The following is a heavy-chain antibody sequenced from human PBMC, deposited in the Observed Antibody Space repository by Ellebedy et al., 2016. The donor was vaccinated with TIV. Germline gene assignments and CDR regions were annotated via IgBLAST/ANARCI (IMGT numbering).Heavy chain of an antibody. Sequence: AASVKVPCKASEYTFTSYYMHWARQAPGQGLEWRGIINPSDSSTSYAQNFQGRVTMTRDTSTSTVYMELSSLRSEDTAVYYCATDTAVAGTGYFDLWGRGTLVTVSS. CDR2: INPSDSST. CDR3: ATDTAVAGTGYFDL. V-gene: IGHV1-46*01. J-gene: IGHJ2*01. CDR1: EYTFTSYY. D-gene: IGHD6-19*01.